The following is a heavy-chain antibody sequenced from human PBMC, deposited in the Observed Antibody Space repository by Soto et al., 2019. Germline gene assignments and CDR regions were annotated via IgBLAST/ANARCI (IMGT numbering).Heavy chain of an antibody. Sequence: SETLSLTCAVYGGSFSGYYWSWIRQPPGKGLEWIGEINHSGSTNYNPSLKSRVTISVDTSKNQFSLKLSSVTAADTAVYYCGSVASVGAKYSYYYYGMDVWGQGTTVTVSS. CDR3: GSVASVGAKYSYYYYGMDV. CDR2: INHSGST. J-gene: IGHJ6*02. V-gene: IGHV4-34*01. D-gene: IGHD1-26*01. CDR1: GGSFSGYY.